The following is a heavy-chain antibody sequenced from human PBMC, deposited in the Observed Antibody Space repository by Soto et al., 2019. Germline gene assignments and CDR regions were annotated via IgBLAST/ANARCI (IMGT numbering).Heavy chain of an antibody. CDR2: ISAYNGNT. CDR3: AGEYYYGSGPWY. J-gene: IGHJ4*02. D-gene: IGHD3-10*01. Sequence: QVQLVQSGAEVKKPGASVKVSCKASGYTFTSYGISWVRQAPGQGLEWMGWISAYNGNTNYAQKLQGRVTMTTDTCTRIASMVLRSLRSDETGVDYGAGEYYYGSGPWYWVEGTLVTVSS. V-gene: IGHV1-18*01. CDR1: GYTFTSYG.